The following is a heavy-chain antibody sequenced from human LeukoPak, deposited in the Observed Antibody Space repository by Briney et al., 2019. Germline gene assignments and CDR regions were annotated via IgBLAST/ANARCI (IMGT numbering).Heavy chain of an antibody. Sequence: SETLSLTCTVSGGSISSYYWSWIRQPPGKGLEWIGYIYYSGSTNYNPSLKSRVTISVDTSKNQSSLKLSSVTVADTAVYYCARTTEAHSWRTRYYDYYMDVWGKGTTVTVSS. CDR3: ARTTEAHSWRTRYYDYYMDV. CDR2: IYYSGST. J-gene: IGHJ6*03. CDR1: GGSISSYY. D-gene: IGHD6-13*01. V-gene: IGHV4-59*01.